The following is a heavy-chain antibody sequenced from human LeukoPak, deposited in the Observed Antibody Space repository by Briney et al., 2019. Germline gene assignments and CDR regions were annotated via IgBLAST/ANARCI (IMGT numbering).Heavy chain of an antibody. CDR1: GSTFDDYA. CDR3: AKGNSYDSSGLPFDY. D-gene: IGHD3-22*01. V-gene: IGHV3-9*01. CDR2: ISWDSGSV. J-gene: IGHJ4*02. Sequence: GGSLRLSCAASGSTFDDYAMHWVRQAPGKGLEWVSGISWDSGSVDSADSVRGRFTISRDNARNSLYLQMNSLRAEDTALYYCAKGNSYDSSGLPFDYWGQGTLVTVSS.